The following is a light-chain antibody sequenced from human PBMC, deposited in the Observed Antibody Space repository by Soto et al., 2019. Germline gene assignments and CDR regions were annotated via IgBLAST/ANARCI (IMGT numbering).Light chain of an antibody. CDR2: GVS. CDR1: QNVATK. J-gene: IGKJ2*01. Sequence: EIVMTQSPATLSVSPGEGVTLSCRASQNVATKLAWYQQKPGQAPRLLIFGVSTRASGVPARFTGSGSRTDFSLTISSLESEDFAVYYCQQYSEWPPDYTFGQVTKLEI. V-gene: IGKV3-15*01. CDR3: QQYSEWPPDYT.